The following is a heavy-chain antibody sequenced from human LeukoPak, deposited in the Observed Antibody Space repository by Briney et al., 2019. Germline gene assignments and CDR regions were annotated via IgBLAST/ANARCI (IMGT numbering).Heavy chain of an antibody. D-gene: IGHD3-10*01. Sequence: PGGSLRLSCTGSGFTFSSYWMSWVRQAPGKGLEWVANIKQDGSEKYYVDSVKGRFTISRDNAKNSLYLQMNSLRAEDTAVYYCARARYHNLGSHYYYFDYWGQGTLVTVSS. CDR2: IKQDGSEK. V-gene: IGHV3-7*03. CDR1: GFTFSSYW. CDR3: ARARYHNLGSHYYYFDY. J-gene: IGHJ4*02.